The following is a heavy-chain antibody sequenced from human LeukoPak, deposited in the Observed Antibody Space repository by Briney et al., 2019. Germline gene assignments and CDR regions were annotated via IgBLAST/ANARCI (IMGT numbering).Heavy chain of an antibody. Sequence: GSLRLSCAASGFTFSSYWMHWVRQAPGKGLVWVSGINSDGSSTTYADSVKGRFTISRDNAKNTLYLQMNSLRAEDTAVYYCARDLNVWGQGTTVTVSS. V-gene: IGHV3-74*01. J-gene: IGHJ6*02. CDR1: GFTFSSYW. CDR3: ARDLNV. CDR2: INSDGSST.